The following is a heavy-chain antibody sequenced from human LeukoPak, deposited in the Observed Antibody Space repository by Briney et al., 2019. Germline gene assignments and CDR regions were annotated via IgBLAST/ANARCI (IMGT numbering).Heavy chain of an antibody. CDR3: AREGSYDRLRPFDY. J-gene: IGHJ4*02. CDR1: GFTFSYYY. D-gene: IGHD2-21*01. CDR2: ITRRRSTT. Sequence: GGSLRLSCAVSGFTFSYYYMSWIPQAPGEGLEWLSYITRRRSTTHYADSVKGRFTSSMDNAKNSLFMQMNDLRAEDTAVYYCAREGSYDRLRPFDYWGQGTLVTVSS. V-gene: IGHV3-11*04.